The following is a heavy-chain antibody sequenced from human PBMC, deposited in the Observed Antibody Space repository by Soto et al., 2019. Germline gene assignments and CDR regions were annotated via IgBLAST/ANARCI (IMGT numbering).Heavy chain of an antibody. CDR3: AKDVVVRGVTYFDY. CDR1: GFTFSSYA. Sequence: GGSLRLSCAASGFTFSSYAMSWVRQAPGKGLEWVSAISGSGGNTYYADSVKGRFTISRDNSKNTLYLQMNSLRAEDTAVYYCAKDVVVRGVTYFDYWGQGTLVTVSS. J-gene: IGHJ4*02. D-gene: IGHD3-10*01. CDR2: ISGSGGNT. V-gene: IGHV3-23*01.